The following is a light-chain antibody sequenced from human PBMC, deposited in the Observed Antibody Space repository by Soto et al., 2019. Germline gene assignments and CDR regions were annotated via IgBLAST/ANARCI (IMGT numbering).Light chain of an antibody. Sequence: DIQMTQSPSTLSASVGDRVTITCRASRSISGWLAWYQQKPGKAPKLLIYDASSLESGVPSRFSGSRSGTEFTLTSSSLQPDDFATYYCQQYESYSPWTFGQGTKVEIK. J-gene: IGKJ1*01. CDR1: RSISGW. CDR2: DAS. V-gene: IGKV1-5*01. CDR3: QQYESYSPWT.